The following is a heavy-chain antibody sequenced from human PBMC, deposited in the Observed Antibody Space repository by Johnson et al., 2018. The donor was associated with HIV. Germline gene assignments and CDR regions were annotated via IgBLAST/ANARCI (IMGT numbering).Heavy chain of an antibody. CDR3: VGVKFYDPDAFDI. Sequence: VQLVESGGGLEQPGGSLRLSCAASGFTFSNYDMHWVRQTPGKGLEWVSAIGPAGDTYYPGSVKGRCTISRENAKNSLYLQMNSLRAGDTAVYYCVGVKFYDPDAFDIWGQGTMVTVSS. V-gene: IGHV3-13*01. D-gene: IGHD3-16*01. CDR1: GFTFSNYD. J-gene: IGHJ3*02. CDR2: IGPAGDT.